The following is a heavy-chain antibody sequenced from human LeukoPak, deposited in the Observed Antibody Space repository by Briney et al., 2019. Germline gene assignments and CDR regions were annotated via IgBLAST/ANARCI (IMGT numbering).Heavy chain of an antibody. CDR2: INHSGST. CDR1: GGSFSGYY. CDR3: ARGGVVAPIDY. D-gene: IGHD5-12*01. Sequence: PSETLSLTCPVYGGSFSGYYWSWIRQPPGKGLEWIGEINHSGSTNYNPSLRSRVTISVDTSKNQFSLKLSSVTAADTAVYYCARGGVVAPIDYWGQGTLVTVSS. J-gene: IGHJ4*02. V-gene: IGHV4-34*01.